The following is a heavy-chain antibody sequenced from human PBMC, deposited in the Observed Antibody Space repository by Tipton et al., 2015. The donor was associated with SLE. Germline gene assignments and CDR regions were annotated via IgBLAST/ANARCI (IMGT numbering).Heavy chain of an antibody. CDR3: ARDSTSYDFWSGYSPRYFDV. CDR1: GGAITSYY. D-gene: IGHD3-3*01. V-gene: IGHV4-59*01. Sequence: TLSLTCTVSGGAITSYYWHWIRQSPGKGLEWIGYIYYSGSTNYNPSLRSRVTISVKTSKNQFSLKLSSVTAADTAVYYCARDSTSYDFWSGYSPRYFDVWGRGTLVTVSS. CDR2: IYYSGST. J-gene: IGHJ2*01.